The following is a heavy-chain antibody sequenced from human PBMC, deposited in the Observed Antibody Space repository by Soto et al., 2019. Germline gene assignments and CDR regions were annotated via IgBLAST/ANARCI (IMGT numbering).Heavy chain of an antibody. CDR1: GASINTYH. D-gene: IGHD3-10*01. CDR3: AKLRGLGVVSLYFDY. J-gene: IGHJ4*02. CDR2: IYYTGIT. V-gene: IGHV4-59*08. Sequence: SETLSLTCTVSGASINTYHWTWIRQPPGKGLEWIAYIYYTGITNFNPSLKSRVTISMDTSKNQFSLKLRSVTAADTAVYFCAKLRGLGVVSLYFDYWGQG.